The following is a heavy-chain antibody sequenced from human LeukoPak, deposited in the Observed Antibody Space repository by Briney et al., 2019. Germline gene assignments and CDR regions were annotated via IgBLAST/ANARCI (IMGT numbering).Heavy chain of an antibody. CDR1: GYSISSGYY. J-gene: IGHJ4*02. D-gene: IGHD4-23*01. CDR3: ARLRVRGNSAAFDY. V-gene: IGHV4-38-2*02. CDR2: IYHSGST. Sequence: PSETLSLTCTVSGYSISSGYYWGWIRQPPGKGLEWIGSIYHSGSTYYNPSLKSRVTISVDTSKNQFSLKLSSVTAADTAVYYCARLRVRGNSAAFDYWGQGTLVTVSS.